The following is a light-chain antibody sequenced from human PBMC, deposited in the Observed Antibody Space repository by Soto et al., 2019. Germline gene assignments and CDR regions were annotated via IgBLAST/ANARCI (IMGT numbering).Light chain of an antibody. J-gene: IGKJ2*01. CDR1: QSISSY. Sequence: DIQMTQSPSSLSASVGDRVTITCRASQSISSYLNWYQQKPGKAPKLLIYAASSLQSGVPSRLSGSGSGTDFTLTISSLQPEDFATYYCQESYSTEYTFGQGTKLEIK. CDR3: QESYSTEYT. CDR2: AAS. V-gene: IGKV1-39*01.